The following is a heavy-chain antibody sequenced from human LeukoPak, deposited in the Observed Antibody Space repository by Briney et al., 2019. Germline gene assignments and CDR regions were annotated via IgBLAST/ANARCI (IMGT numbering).Heavy chain of an antibody. CDR3: ARAPLYSSGRGTDY. D-gene: IGHD6-19*01. V-gene: IGHV3-64*01. Sequence: GGSLRLSCAASAFTFSTYAMHWVRQAPGKGLEYVSAISSDGGSTYYANSVKGRFTISRDNSKSTLFLQMGSLRAEDMAVYYCARAPLYSSGRGTDYWGQGTLVTVSS. CDR1: AFTFSTYA. CDR2: ISSDGGST. J-gene: IGHJ4*02.